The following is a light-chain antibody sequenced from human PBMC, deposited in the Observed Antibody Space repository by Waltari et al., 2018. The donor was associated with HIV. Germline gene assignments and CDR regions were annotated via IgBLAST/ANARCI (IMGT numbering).Light chain of an antibody. V-gene: IGLV2-11*01. CDR3: CSYAGDSVV. CDR2: DVN. Sequence: QSALTQPRSVSGSPGQSVAISCTGTSSDVGGYNYVSWYQQQPGKAPKLMLSDVNKRPSGGSNRFSGAKSGHTSSLTISVLQAEDEADYYCCSYAGDSVVFGGGTKLTVL. J-gene: IGLJ2*01. CDR1: SSDVGGYNY.